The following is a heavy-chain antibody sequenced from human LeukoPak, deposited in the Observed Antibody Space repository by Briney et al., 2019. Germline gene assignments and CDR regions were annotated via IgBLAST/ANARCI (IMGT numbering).Heavy chain of an antibody. Sequence: SETLSLTCTVSGDSISSYYWGWIRQPPGKGLEWIGSIFYSGSTYHNPSLKSRVTISVDTSKKEFSLKLSSVTAADTAVYYCARVYDFWSGYYDYWGQGTLVTVSS. V-gene: IGHV4-39*07. CDR3: ARVYDFWSGYYDY. D-gene: IGHD3-3*01. CDR2: IFYSGST. CDR1: GDSISSYY. J-gene: IGHJ4*02.